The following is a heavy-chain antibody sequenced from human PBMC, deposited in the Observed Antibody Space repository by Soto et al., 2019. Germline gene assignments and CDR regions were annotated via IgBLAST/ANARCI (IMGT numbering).Heavy chain of an antibody. CDR1: GYTFTNNV. CDR3: ARDPIWTYTWNYARLNYLDP. D-gene: IGHD1-7*01. Sequence: GASVKVSCKVSGYTFTNNVIHWLRQAPGQTLERMGWIHTAKGNTKYSQKFEARVTLTRDTAASTAYMELNSLRSDDTAVYYCARDPIWTYTWNYARLNYLDPWGQGTLVTVSS. J-gene: IGHJ5*02. V-gene: IGHV1-3*04. CDR2: IHTAKGNT.